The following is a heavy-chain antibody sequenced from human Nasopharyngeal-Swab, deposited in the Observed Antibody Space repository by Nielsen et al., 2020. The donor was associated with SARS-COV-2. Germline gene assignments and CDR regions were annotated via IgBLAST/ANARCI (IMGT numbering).Heavy chain of an antibody. D-gene: IGHD3-3*01. V-gene: IGHV3-21*01. J-gene: IGHJ6*02. Sequence: GESLKISWAASGFNFNNYNDNWVRQAPGKGLEWVSSISSSRSYIYYADSVKGRFTISRDNAKNSLYLQMNSLRAEDTAVYYCARDGLDYDFWSAYFMDVWGQGTPVTVSS. CDR3: ARDGLDYDFWSAYFMDV. CDR1: GFNFNNYN. CDR2: ISSSRSYI.